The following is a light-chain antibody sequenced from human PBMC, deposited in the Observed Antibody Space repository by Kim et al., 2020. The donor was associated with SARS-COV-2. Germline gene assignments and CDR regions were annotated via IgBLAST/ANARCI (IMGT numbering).Light chain of an antibody. Sequence: ASLGDRVTITCRASQGIRSDLGWYQQKPGRAPTRLIYGASTLESGVPSRFSGSGSGTEFTLTISSLQPEDFATYYCLQHHAYPRTFGQGTKVDIK. CDR1: QGIRSD. CDR3: LQHHAYPRT. CDR2: GAS. J-gene: IGKJ1*01. V-gene: IGKV1-17*01.